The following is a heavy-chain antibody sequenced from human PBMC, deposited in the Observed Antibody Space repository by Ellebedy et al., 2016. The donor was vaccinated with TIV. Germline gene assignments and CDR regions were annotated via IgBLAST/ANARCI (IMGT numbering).Heavy chain of an antibody. CDR2: IYWGDDK. D-gene: IGHD3-3*01. Sequence: SGPTLVXPTQTLTLTCTFSGVSLSTSGVGVGWIRQPPGKALEWLAVIYWGDDKRYSPSLKSRLTISKDTSKNTVVITMANMDPVDTATYYCVCEPEWLPLHWGQGIPVTVSS. CDR3: VCEPEWLPLH. J-gene: IGHJ4*02. CDR1: GVSLSTSGVG. V-gene: IGHV2-5*02.